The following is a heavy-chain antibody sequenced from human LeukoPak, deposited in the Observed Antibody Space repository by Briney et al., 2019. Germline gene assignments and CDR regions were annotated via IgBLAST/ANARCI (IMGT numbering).Heavy chain of an antibody. CDR1: GFTFSSYE. Sequence: GGSLRLSCAASGFTFSSYEMNWVRQAPGKGLEWVSYISSSGSTIYYADSVKGRFTISRDNAKNPLYLQMNSLRAEDTAVYYCARADIVVVPAAIDYWGQGTLVTVSS. V-gene: IGHV3-48*03. CDR2: ISSSGSTI. J-gene: IGHJ4*02. D-gene: IGHD2-2*01. CDR3: ARADIVVVPAAIDY.